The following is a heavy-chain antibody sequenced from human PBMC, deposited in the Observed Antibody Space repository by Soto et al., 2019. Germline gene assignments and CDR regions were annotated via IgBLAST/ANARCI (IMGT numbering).Heavy chain of an antibody. J-gene: IGHJ5*02. CDR3: ARQYGSGRNWFDP. Sequence: GGSLRLSCAASGFTFSSYWMSWVRQAPGKGLKWVANIKQDGSEKYYVDSVKGRFTISRDNAKNSLYLQMNSLRAEDTAVYYCARQYGSGRNWFDPWGQGTLVTVSS. D-gene: IGHD3-10*01. CDR1: GFTFSSYW. CDR2: IKQDGSEK. V-gene: IGHV3-7*01.